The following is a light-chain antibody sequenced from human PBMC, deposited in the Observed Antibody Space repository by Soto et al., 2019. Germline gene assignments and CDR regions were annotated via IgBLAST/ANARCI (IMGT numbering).Light chain of an antibody. V-gene: IGKV3-20*01. J-gene: IGKJ1*01. CDR2: GAS. CDR1: QSVSSSY. CDR3: QQYGSSPRT. Sequence: EIVLTQSPGTLSLSPGERAALSCRASQSVSSSYLAWYQQKPGQAPRLLIYGASNRATGIPERFSGSESGTDFTLTISSLEPEDFAVYYCQQYGSSPRTFGQGTKVEIK.